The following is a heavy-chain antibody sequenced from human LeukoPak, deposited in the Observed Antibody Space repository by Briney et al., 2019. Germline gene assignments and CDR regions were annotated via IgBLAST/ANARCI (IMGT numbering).Heavy chain of an antibody. D-gene: IGHD6-13*01. CDR3: ARAGIAAAGSPGWFDP. Sequence: SETLSLTCAVYGGSFSGYYWSWIRQPPGKGLEWIGEINHSGSTNYNPSLKSRVTISVDTSKNQFSLKLSSVTAADTAVYYCARAGIAAAGSPGWFDPWGQGTLVTVSS. J-gene: IGHJ5*02. CDR2: INHSGST. CDR1: GGSFSGYY. V-gene: IGHV4-34*01.